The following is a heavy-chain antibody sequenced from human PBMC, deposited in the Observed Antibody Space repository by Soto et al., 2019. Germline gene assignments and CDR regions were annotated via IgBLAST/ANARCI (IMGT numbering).Heavy chain of an antibody. V-gene: IGHV3-72*01. D-gene: IGHD1-26*01. CDR3: ARIRLGSYDIKYFDY. J-gene: IGHJ4*02. CDR2: IRNKANSYST. Sequence: EVQLVESGGGLVQPGGSLRLSCAASGFTFSDHYVDWVRQAPGKGLEWVARIRNKANSYSTEYAASAKGRFTISRDDSKNLVYLQMSSLKTEDTAVYYCARIRLGSYDIKYFDYWGQGTLVTVSS. CDR1: GFTFSDHY.